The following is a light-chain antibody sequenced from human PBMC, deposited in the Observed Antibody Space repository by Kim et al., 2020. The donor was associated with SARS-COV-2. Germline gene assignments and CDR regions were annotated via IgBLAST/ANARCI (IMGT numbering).Light chain of an antibody. CDR1: SSNIGAGYD. CDR3: QSYDNSLSGRV. V-gene: IGLV1-40*01. CDR2: GNT. J-gene: IGLJ2*01. Sequence: QGVTISCTGSSSNIGAGYDVHWYQQLPGTAPKLLIYGNTNRPSGVPDRFSGSKSGTSASLAITGLQAEDEADYYCQSYDNSLSGRVFGGGTKLTVL.